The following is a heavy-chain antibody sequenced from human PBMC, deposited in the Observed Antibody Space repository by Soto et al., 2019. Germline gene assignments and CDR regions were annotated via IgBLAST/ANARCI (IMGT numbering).Heavy chain of an antibody. CDR2: INANSGVT. CDR3: ARAGLTTLELATIY. CDR1: RYTFTDYY. Sequence: ASVKVSCKASRYTFTDYYVHWVRQSPGQGLEWMGWINANSGVTKFPQKFQGRVITTRDTSISTVYMELSRLTSDDTAVYYCARAGLTTLELATIYWGQGTQVTVSS. D-gene: IGHD5-12*01. V-gene: IGHV1-2*02. J-gene: IGHJ4*02.